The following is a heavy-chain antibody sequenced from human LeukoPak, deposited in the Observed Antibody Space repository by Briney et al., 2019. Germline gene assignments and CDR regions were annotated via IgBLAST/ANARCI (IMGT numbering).Heavy chain of an antibody. V-gene: IGHV1-2*02. CDR2: INPNSGGT. D-gene: IGHD1-26*01. J-gene: IGHJ4*02. Sequence: ASVKVSCKASGYTFSGYHIHWVRQAPGQGLEWMGWINPNSGGTNFAPKFHGRVSMTRDTAISTAYMELTSLRSDDTAVYYCARVPSRVGYWGQGTLVTVSS. CDR1: GYTFSGYH. CDR3: ARVPSRVGY.